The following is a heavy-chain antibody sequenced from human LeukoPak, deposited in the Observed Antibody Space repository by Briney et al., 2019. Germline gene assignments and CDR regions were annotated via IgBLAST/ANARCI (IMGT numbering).Heavy chain of an antibody. CDR1: GFTFDDSD. CDR2: INWNGDIT. V-gene: IGHV3-20*04. Sequence: GGSLRLSCEASGFTFDDSDMSWVRQTPGKGLEWVSGINWNGDITGYTDSVKYADSVKGRFTISRDNAKNSLYLQMNSLRAEDTAIYYCATYRQVLLPFESWGQGTLVTVSS. CDR3: ATYRQVLLPFES. D-gene: IGHD2-8*02. J-gene: IGHJ4*02.